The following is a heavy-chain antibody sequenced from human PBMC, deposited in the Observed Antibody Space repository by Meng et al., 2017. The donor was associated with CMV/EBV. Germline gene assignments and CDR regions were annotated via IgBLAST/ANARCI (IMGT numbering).Heavy chain of an antibody. CDR1: GFTFRSYA. CDR2: ISGSGGST. J-gene: IGHJ4*02. Sequence: GESLKISCAASGFTFRSYAMSWVRQAPGKGLEWVSAISGSGGSTYYADSVKGRFTITRDNSKNTLYLQMNSLRAEDTAVYYCAKDFRGLRDYSINTFDYWGQGTLVTVSS. CDR3: AKDFRGLRDYSINTFDY. D-gene: IGHD2-15*01. V-gene: IGHV3-23*01.